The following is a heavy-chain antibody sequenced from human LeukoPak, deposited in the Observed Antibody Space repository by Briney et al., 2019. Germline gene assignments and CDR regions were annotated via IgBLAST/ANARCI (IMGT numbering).Heavy chain of an antibody. J-gene: IGHJ5*02. CDR1: GGTFSSYA. Sequence: SVKVSCKASGGTFSSYAISWVRQAPGQGLEWMGRIIPILGIANYAQKFQGRVTITADKSTSTAYMELSSLRSEDTAVYYCARDVPKAITGTTFFDPWGQGTLVTVSS. CDR2: IIPILGIA. V-gene: IGHV1-69*04. D-gene: IGHD1-7*01. CDR3: ARDVPKAITGTTFFDP.